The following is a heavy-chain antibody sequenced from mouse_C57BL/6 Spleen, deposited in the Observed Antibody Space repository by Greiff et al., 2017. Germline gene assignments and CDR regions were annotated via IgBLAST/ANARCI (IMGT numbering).Heavy chain of an antibody. D-gene: IGHD2-4*01. CDR2: IDPENGDT. J-gene: IGHJ1*03. CDR1: GFNIKDDY. CDR3: TKYDFNWYFDV. Sequence: EVMLVESGAELVRPGASVKLSCTASGFNIKDDYMHWVKQRPEQGLEWIGWIDPENGDTEYASKFQGKATITADTSSNTAYLQLSSLTSEDTAVYYCTKYDFNWYFDVWGTGTTVTVSS. V-gene: IGHV14-4*01.